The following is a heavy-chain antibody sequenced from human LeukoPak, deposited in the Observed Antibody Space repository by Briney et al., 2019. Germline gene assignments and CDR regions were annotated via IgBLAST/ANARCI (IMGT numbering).Heavy chain of an antibody. Sequence: PGGSLRLSCAASGFTFRSYSMNWVRQAPGKGLEWVSYISSSGSTIYYADSVKGRFTISRDNAKNSLYLQMNSLRAEDTAVYYCARDHYDSSGYFYDYWGQGTLGTVSS. CDR3: ARDHYDSSGYFYDY. V-gene: IGHV3-48*04. CDR1: GFTFRSYS. J-gene: IGHJ4*02. D-gene: IGHD3-22*01. CDR2: ISSSGSTI.